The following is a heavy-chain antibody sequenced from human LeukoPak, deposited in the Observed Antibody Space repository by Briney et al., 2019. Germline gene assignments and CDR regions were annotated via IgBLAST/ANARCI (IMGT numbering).Heavy chain of an antibody. CDR1: GFTFSNYA. CDR3: AKAPLASCTNTVRYPFEY. D-gene: IGHD2-8*01. Sequence: GGSLRLSCAASGFTFSNYAMNWVRHVPGKGLEWVSSIVGRGGDTYYADSVKGRFTISRDNSKNTLFLQMNSLRAEDTAVYYCAKAPLASCTNTVRYPFEYWGQGTLVAVSS. V-gene: IGHV3-23*01. J-gene: IGHJ4*02. CDR2: IVGRGGDT.